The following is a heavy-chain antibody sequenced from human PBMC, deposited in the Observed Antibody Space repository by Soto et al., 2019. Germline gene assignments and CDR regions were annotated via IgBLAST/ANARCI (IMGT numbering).Heavy chain of an antibody. Sequence: GGSLILSCAASGFTFSSYAMSWVRQAPGKGLEWVSAISGSGGSTYYADSVKGRFTISRDNSKNTLYLQMNSLRAEDTAVYYCAKRPHYDILTGYLGYFDYWGQGTLVTVSS. CDR3: AKRPHYDILTGYLGYFDY. CDR1: GFTFSSYA. CDR2: ISGSGGST. D-gene: IGHD3-9*01. V-gene: IGHV3-23*01. J-gene: IGHJ4*02.